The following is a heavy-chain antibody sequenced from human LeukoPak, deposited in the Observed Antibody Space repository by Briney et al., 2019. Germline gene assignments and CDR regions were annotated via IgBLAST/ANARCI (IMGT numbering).Heavy chain of an antibody. CDR3: AKVQNYDFWSGYYLPLYYFDY. CDR1: GFTFSSYA. Sequence: GGSLRLSCAASGFTFSSYAMSWVRQAPGKGLEWVSAISGSGGSTYYADSVKGRFTISRDNSKNTLYLQMNSLRAEDTAVYYCAKVQNYDFWSGYYLPLYYFDYWGQGTLVTVSS. D-gene: IGHD3-3*01. J-gene: IGHJ4*02. CDR2: ISGSGGST. V-gene: IGHV3-23*01.